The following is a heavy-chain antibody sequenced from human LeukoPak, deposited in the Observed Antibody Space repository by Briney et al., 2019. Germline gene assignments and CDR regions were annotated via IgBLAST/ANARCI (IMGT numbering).Heavy chain of an antibody. CDR2: TYYRSKWSN. Sequence: SQTLSLTCAISGDSVSSNTATWSWSRLSPSRGLEWLGRTYYRSKWSNEYAVTVKSRTTINSDTSKNQFSLQLNSVTPEDTAVYYCARGIYSIGFDYWGQGALVTVSS. CDR1: GDSVSSNTAT. D-gene: IGHD5-12*01. J-gene: IGHJ4*02. V-gene: IGHV6-1*01. CDR3: ARGIYSIGFDY.